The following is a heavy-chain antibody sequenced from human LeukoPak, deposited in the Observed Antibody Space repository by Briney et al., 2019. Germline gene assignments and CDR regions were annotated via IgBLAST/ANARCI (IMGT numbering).Heavy chain of an antibody. D-gene: IGHD6-13*01. CDR1: GFTFSSYW. J-gene: IGHJ4*02. V-gene: IGHV3-74*01. CDR3: ARDQHSSSWYIDY. CDR2: INSDGSST. Sequence: GGSLRLSCAASGFTFSSYWMHWVRHAPGKGLVWVSRINSDGSSTSYADSVKGRFTISRDNAKNTLYLQMNSLRAEDTAVYYCARDQHSSSWYIDYWGQGTLVTVSS.